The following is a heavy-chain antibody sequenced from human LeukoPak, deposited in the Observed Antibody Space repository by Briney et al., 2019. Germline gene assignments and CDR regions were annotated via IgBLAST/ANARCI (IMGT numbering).Heavy chain of an antibody. CDR1: GGSISSYY. D-gene: IGHD3-22*01. J-gene: IGHJ6*03. CDR3: ARDLHDSSGYYSRYYYYYYMDV. Sequence: PSETLSLTCTVSGGSISSYYWSWIRQPPGKGLEWIGYIYYSGSTNYNPSLKSRVTISVDTSKNQFSLKLSSVTAADTAVYYCARDLHDSSGYYSRYYYYYYMDVWGKGTTVTISS. V-gene: IGHV4-59*12. CDR2: IYYSGST.